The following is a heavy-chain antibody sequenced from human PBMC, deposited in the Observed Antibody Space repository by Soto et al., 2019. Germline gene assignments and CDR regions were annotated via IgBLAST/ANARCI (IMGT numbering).Heavy chain of an antibody. V-gene: IGHV3-23*01. CDR1: QFTFSYYA. Sequence: EVQLLESGGGLVQPGGSLRLSCAASQFTFSYYAMGWVRQAPGKGLEWVSLISGAGGSTNYADSVKGRFAISRDASENTLYLQMNSLSAEDTVVYYCAKGRPPFDLWGRGTLVIVSS. D-gene: IGHD6-6*01. CDR2: ISGAGGST. CDR3: AKGRPPFDL. J-gene: IGHJ2*01.